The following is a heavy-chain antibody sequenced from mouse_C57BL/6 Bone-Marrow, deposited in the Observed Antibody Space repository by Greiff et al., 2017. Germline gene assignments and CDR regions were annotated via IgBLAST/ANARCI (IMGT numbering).Heavy chain of an antibody. D-gene: IGHD3-2*02. CDR2: INYDGSST. CDR1: GFTFSDYY. J-gene: IGHJ2*01. CDR3: AREDSSGWD. V-gene: IGHV5-16*01. Sequence: EVKVVESEGGLVQPGSSMKLSCTASGFTFSDYYMAWVRQVPEKGLEWVANINYDGSSTYYLDSLKSRFIISRDNAKNILYLQMSSLKSEDTATYYCAREDSSGWDWGQGTTLTVSS.